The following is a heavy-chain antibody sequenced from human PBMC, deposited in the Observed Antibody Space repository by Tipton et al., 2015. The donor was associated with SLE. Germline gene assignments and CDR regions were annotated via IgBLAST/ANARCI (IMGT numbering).Heavy chain of an antibody. D-gene: IGHD6-25*01. Sequence: QLVQSGTEVKKPGESLKISCKGSGYSFTSYWIGWVRQMPGKGLEWMGIIYPGDSDARYSPSFQGQVTISADKSISTAYLQWSSLKASDTAMYYCARHSPAASDAFDIWGQGTMVTVSS. CDR2: IYPGDSDA. V-gene: IGHV5-51*01. CDR3: ARHSPAASDAFDI. CDR1: GYSFTSYW. J-gene: IGHJ3*02.